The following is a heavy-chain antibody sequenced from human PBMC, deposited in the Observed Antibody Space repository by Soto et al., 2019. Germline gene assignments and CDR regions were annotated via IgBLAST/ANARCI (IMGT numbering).Heavy chain of an antibody. Sequence: GESLKISCKGSGCRFTSYWIGWVRQMPGKGLEWMGIINPGDSNTRYSPSFQGQVTISADKSISTAYLQWSSLKASDTAMYYCASPLRYDFWSGYIFDFWGQGTPVTVSS. D-gene: IGHD3-3*01. CDR2: INPGDSNT. CDR3: ASPLRYDFWSGYIFDF. CDR1: GCRFTSYW. J-gene: IGHJ4*02. V-gene: IGHV5-51*01.